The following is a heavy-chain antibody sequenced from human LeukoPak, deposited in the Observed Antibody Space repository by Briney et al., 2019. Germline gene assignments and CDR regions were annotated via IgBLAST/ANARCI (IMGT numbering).Heavy chain of an antibody. J-gene: IGHJ4*02. CDR1: GFIFSSHW. CDR3: ARDGNSDWLIWGDY. Sequence: PGGSLRLSCAATGFIFSSHWMSWVRQAPGKGLEWVANIKKDGSEKHYVDSVKGRFTISRDNAKSSLYLEMNSLRAEDTAVYYCARDGNSDWLIWGDYWGRGTLVTVSS. CDR2: IKKDGSEK. V-gene: IGHV3-7*01. D-gene: IGHD3-9*01.